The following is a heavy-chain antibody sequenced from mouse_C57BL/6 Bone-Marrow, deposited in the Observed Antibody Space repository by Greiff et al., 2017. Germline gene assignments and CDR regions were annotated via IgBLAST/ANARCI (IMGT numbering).Heavy chain of an antibody. CDR2: ISDGGSYT. CDR1: GFTFSSYA. V-gene: IGHV5-4*01. Sequence: EVQLVESGGGLVKPGGSLKLSCAASGFTFSSYAMSWVRQTPEKRLEWVATISDGGSYTYYPDNVKGRFTISRDNAKNNLYLQMSHLKSEDTAMYYCARETGYWGQGTPLTGSS. J-gene: IGHJ2*01. CDR3: ARETGY.